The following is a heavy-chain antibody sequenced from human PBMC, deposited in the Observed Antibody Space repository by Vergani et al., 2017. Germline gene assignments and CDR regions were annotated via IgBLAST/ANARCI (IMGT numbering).Heavy chain of an antibody. J-gene: IGHJ6*02. CDR3: VHYYGSGSYPYYYYYGMDV. Sequence: EVQLVESGGGLVQPGRSLRLSCAASGFTFDDYAMHWVRQAPGKGLEWVSGISWNSGSIGYADSVKGRFTISRDNAKNSLYLQMNSLRAEDTAVYYCVHYYGSGSYPYYYYYGMDVWGQGTTVTVSS. CDR2: ISWNSGSI. CDR1: GFTFDDYA. D-gene: IGHD3-10*01. V-gene: IGHV3-9*01.